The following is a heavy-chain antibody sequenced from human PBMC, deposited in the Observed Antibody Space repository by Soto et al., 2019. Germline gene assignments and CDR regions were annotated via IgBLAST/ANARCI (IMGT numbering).Heavy chain of an antibody. J-gene: IGHJ5*02. Sequence: SETLSLTCTVSGGSISSGGLYWAWIRQHPGKGLEWIGYIYNSGSTYYNPSLKSRVSMSIDTSKNQFSLKLSSVTAADSAVYYCARGYCTSNSCHNWFGPWGQGTLVTVSS. CDR2: IYNSGST. CDR3: ARGYCTSNSCHNWFGP. V-gene: IGHV4-31*03. CDR1: GGSISSGGLY. D-gene: IGHD2-2*01.